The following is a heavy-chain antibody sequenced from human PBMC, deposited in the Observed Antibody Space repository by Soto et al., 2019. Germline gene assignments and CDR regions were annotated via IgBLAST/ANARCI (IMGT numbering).Heavy chain of an antibody. V-gene: IGHV3-7*01. CDR2: INQDGSDQ. Sequence: EVQVVESGGDLVQPGGSLRLSCAASGFTFSSHWMTWVRQVPGKGLAWVANINQDGSDQYYVDSVKGRFTISRDNAKNSLCLHMNSLRVEDTAVYYCATSMRHTLNPWGQGTLVTVSS. J-gene: IGHJ5*02. CDR1: GFTFSSHW. CDR3: ATSMRHTLNP. D-gene: IGHD2-8*01.